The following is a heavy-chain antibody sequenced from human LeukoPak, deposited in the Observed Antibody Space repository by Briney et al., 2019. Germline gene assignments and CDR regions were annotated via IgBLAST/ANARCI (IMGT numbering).Heavy chain of an antibody. J-gene: IGHJ4*02. CDR1: GGSFSGYY. V-gene: IGHV4-34*01. D-gene: IGHD3-16*01. CDR3: AREGKAYLAFDY. Sequence: SETLSLTCAVYGGSFSGYYWSWIRQPPGKGLEWIGEINHSGSTNYNPSLKSRVTISVDTSKNQFSLKLSSVTAADTAVYYCAREGKAYLAFDYWGQGTLVTVSS. CDR2: INHSGST.